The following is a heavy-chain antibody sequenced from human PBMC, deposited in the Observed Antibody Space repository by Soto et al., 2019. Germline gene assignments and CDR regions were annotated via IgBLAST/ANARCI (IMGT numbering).Heavy chain of an antibody. CDR3: AREAYGDYFDY. J-gene: IGHJ4*02. Sequence: SETLSLTCTVSGGSISSYYWSWIRQPPGKGLEWIGYIYYSGSTNYNPSLKSRVTISVDTSKNQFSLKLSSVTAADTAVYYCAREAYGDYFDYWGQGTLVTVSS. CDR2: IYYSGST. CDR1: GGSISSYY. D-gene: IGHD4-17*01. V-gene: IGHV4-59*01.